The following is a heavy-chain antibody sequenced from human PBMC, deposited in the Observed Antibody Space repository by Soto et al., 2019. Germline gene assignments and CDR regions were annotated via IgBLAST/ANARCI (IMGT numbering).Heavy chain of an antibody. CDR1: GFPFSSYV. CDR2: ISGGGSNT. V-gene: IGHV3-23*01. Sequence: EVQLLESGGGLVQRGGSLRLSCAASGFPFSSYVMIWVRQAPGKGLEWVSGISGGGSNTFYAASVKGRFTISRDNSKNTLLLQMNSLGAEDTAVYYCAKDSNKYSSSLRGRYFDYWGQGIGVTVSS. D-gene: IGHD4-4*01. CDR3: AKDSNKYSSSLRGRYFDY. J-gene: IGHJ4*02.